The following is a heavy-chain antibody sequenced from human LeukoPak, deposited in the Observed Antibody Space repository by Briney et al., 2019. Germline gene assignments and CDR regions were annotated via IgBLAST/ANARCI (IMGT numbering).Heavy chain of an antibody. J-gene: IGHJ4*02. V-gene: IGHV4-39*01. CDR1: GASVSSSTYS. CDR3: ARHVIDSPYTRFDY. CDR2: IYYGGTT. D-gene: IGHD2/OR15-2a*01. Sequence: SETLSLTCTVSGASVSSSTYSWGWIRQSPGKGLEWIGSIYYGGTTSYSPSLGSRVTISVDTSKNQFSLKLRSVTATDTAVYFCARHVIDSPYTRFDYWGQGTLVTVSS.